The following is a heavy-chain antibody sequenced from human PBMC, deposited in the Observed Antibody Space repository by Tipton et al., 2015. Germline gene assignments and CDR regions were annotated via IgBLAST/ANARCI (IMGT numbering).Heavy chain of an antibody. D-gene: IGHD2-15*01. V-gene: IGHV3-30*03. CDR3: ARVLCSGGSCYPYY. J-gene: IGHJ4*02. CDR2: ISYDGSNK. Sequence: SLRLSCAASGFTFSSYGMHWVRQAPGKGLEWVAVISYDGSNKYYADSVKGRFTISRDNSKNTLYLQMNSLRAEDTAVYYCARVLCSGGSCYPYYWGQGTLVTVSS. CDR1: GFTFSSYG.